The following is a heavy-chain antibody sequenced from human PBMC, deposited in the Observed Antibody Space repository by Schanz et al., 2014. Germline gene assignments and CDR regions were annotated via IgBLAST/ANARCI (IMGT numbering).Heavy chain of an antibody. CDR1: GFTFSDYY. V-gene: IGHV3-33*08. CDR3: VRDLGGDQTDY. J-gene: IGHJ4*02. Sequence: QVQLVDSGGGLVKPGGSLRLSCAASGFTFSDYYMTWIRQAPGKGLEWVALISYDGSSKNHADSVQGRFTISRDNSKNTLYLQVNSLRAEDTAVYYCVRDLGGDQTDYWGQGTLVTVSS. CDR2: ISYDGSSK. D-gene: IGHD4-17*01.